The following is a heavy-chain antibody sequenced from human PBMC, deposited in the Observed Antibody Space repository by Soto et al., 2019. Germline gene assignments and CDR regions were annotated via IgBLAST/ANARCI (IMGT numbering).Heavy chain of an antibody. V-gene: IGHV1-69*13. CDR2: IIPIFGTA. J-gene: IGHJ6*02. D-gene: IGHD6-13*01. CDR1: GGAISSNA. CDR3: ARVRPLSIAAGPSFDYYYYGMHV. Sequence: SVKVRWKACGGAISSNARSWVRQDPKQGLEWMGGIIPIFGTANYAQKFQGRVTITADESTSTAYMELSSLRSEDTAVYYCARVRPLSIAAGPSFDYYYYGMHVWGQGTTVTV.